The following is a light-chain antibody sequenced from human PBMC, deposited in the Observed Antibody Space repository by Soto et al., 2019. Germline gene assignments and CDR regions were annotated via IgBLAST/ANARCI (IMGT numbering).Light chain of an antibody. V-gene: IGKV3-15*01. Sequence: EIVMTQSPATLSVSPGERATLSCRASPSVTNFLAWYQQKPGQAPRLLIYGAFNRATGIPTRFSGSGSGTEFTLTISSLQSEDFAVYYCQQYNKWPRTFGQGTKVDIK. CDR1: PSVTNF. CDR2: GAF. J-gene: IGKJ1*01. CDR3: QQYNKWPRT.